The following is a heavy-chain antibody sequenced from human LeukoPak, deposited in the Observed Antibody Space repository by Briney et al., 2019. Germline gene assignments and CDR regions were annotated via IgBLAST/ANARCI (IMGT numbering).Heavy chain of an antibody. CDR1: GFTFSSYA. J-gene: IGHJ4*02. Sequence: GSLRLSCAASGFTFSSYAMHWVRQAPGKGLEWVAVISYDGSNKYYADSVKGRFTISRDNSKNTLYLQMNSLRADDTAVYYCARGGYYNILTGFRSRFLGFDYWGQGTLVTVSS. V-gene: IGHV3-30*04. D-gene: IGHD3-9*01. CDR3: ARGGYYNILTGFRSRFLGFDY. CDR2: ISYDGSNK.